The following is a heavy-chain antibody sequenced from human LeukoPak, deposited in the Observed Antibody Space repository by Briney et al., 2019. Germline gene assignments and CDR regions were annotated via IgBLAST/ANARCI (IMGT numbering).Heavy chain of an antibody. D-gene: IGHD3-3*01. Sequence: PGGSLRLSCAASGFTFSSYSMNWVRQAPGKGLEWVSYISSSSSTIYYADSVKGRFTISRDSAKNSLYLQMNSLRAEDTAVYYCARDSTIFGVVTDNWFDPWGQGTLVTVSS. CDR1: GFTFSSYS. CDR2: ISSSSSTI. J-gene: IGHJ5*02. CDR3: ARDSTIFGVVTDNWFDP. V-gene: IGHV3-48*04.